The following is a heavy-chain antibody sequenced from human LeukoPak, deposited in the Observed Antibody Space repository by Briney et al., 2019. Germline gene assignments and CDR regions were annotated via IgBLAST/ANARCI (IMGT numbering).Heavy chain of an antibody. V-gene: IGHV1-2*02. Sequence: ASVKVSCKASGYTFTGYYMHWVRQAPGLGLEWMGWINPNSGGTNYAQKFQGRVTMTRDTSISTAYMELSRLRSDDTAVYYCARVSDRYNWNDFKRYFDYWGQGTLVTVSS. CDR2: INPNSGGT. CDR3: ARVSDRYNWNDFKRYFDY. D-gene: IGHD1-20*01. CDR1: GYTFTGYY. J-gene: IGHJ4*02.